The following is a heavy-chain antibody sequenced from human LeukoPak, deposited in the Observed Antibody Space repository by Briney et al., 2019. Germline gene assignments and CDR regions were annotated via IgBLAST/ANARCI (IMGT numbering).Heavy chain of an antibody. V-gene: IGHV3-7*01. CDR1: GFPFSSYW. D-gene: IGHD5-12*01. CDR3: ARDRDYDYLDY. Sequence: PGGSLRLSCVASGFPFSSYWMTWVRQAPGKGLEWVANIKQDGSKKSYVDSVKGRFTISRDNAKNSLYLQMNSLRAEDTAVYYCARDRDYDYLDYWGQGTLVTVSS. J-gene: IGHJ4*02. CDR2: IKQDGSKK.